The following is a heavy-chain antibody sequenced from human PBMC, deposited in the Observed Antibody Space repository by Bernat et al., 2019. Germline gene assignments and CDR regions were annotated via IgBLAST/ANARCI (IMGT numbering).Heavy chain of an antibody. V-gene: IGHV1-18*01. CDR2: ISAYNGNT. D-gene: IGHD3-9*01. J-gene: IGHJ5*02. Sequence: QVQLVQSGAEVKKPGASVKVSCKASGYTFTSYGISWVRQAPGQGLEWMGWISAYNGNTNYAQKLRGRVTMTTDTSTSTAYMELRRLRSDDTAVYYCARAGDDILTGNWFDPWGQGTLVTVSS. CDR3: ARAGDDILTGNWFDP. CDR1: GYTFTSYG.